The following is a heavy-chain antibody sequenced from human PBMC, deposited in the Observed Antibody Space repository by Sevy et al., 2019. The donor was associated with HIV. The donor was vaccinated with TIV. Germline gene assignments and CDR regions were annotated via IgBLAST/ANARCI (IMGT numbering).Heavy chain of an antibody. CDR2: IYPDDSDA. J-gene: IGHJ3*01. V-gene: IGHV5-51*01. D-gene: IGHD3-16*01. CDR3: ARYVRGAGFNDAFDF. Sequence: GESLKISCKGSEYTFTTYWIGWVRQMPGKGLEWMGMIYPDDSDARYSPSFQGHVTISADKSVDTAYLKWSSLKASDTAMYYCARYVRGAGFNDAFDFWGQGTMVTVSS. CDR1: EYTFTTYW.